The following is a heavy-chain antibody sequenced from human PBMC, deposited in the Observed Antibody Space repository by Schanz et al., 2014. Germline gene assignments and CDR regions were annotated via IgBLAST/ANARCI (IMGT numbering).Heavy chain of an antibody. V-gene: IGHV4-59*13. CDR3: ARVHSTSLERGSHYYMDV. D-gene: IGHD2-2*01. CDR1: GSDIRGFH. CDR2: IAYSGST. Sequence: QVQLQESGPGQVRPSETLSLTCTVSGSDIRGFHWSWIRQSPVKGLEWIGYIAYSGSTNYNPSLQSRVTITLGTSQDQVALRITSGSAADTARDYCARVHSTSLERGSHYYMDVWGKGTTVTVSS. J-gene: IGHJ6*03.